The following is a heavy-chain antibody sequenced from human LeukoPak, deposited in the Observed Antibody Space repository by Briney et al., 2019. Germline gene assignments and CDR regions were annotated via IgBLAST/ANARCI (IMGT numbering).Heavy chain of an antibody. CDR1: GYTFTGYY. J-gene: IGHJ5*02. D-gene: IGHD5-24*01. CDR2: INPNSGGT. Sequence: GASVKVSCKASGYTFTGYYMRWVRQAPGQGLEWMGWINPNSGGTNYAQKFQGRVTMTRDTSISTAYMELSRLRSDDTAVYYCARDISARDEAWWFDPWGQGTLVTVSP. CDR3: ARDISARDEAWWFDP. V-gene: IGHV1-2*02.